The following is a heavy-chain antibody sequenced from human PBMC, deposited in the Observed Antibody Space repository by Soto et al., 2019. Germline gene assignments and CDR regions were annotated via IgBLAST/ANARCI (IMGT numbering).Heavy chain of an antibody. D-gene: IGHD3-10*01. CDR2: INDSGNI. J-gene: IGHJ6*03. V-gene: IGHV4-34*01. Sequence: QVQLQQWGAGLLKPSETLSLTCAVYGGSFSGYQWTWIRQTPGKGLEWIGEINDSGNINYNPSLKGRVTMFLDTPKKQISLKLSSVTAADTAVYYCARGLILWFGELSRRGGYYYYMDVWGEWTTVIVSS. CDR3: ARGLILWFGELSRRGGYYYYMDV. CDR1: GGSFSGYQ.